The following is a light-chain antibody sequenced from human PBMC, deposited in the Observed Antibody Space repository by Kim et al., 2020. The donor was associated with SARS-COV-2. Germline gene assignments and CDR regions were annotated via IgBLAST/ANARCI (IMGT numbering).Light chain of an antibody. CDR1: NIGIKS. Sequence: SYELTQPPSVSVAPGKTARFTCGGNNIGIKSVHWYRQKPGQAPLLVISYDSDRPSGIPERFSGSNSGNTATLTISRVEAGDEADYYCQVWDRSSDHVVFGGGTQLTVL. CDR2: YDS. V-gene: IGLV3-21*01. CDR3: QVWDRSSDHVV. J-gene: IGLJ3*02.